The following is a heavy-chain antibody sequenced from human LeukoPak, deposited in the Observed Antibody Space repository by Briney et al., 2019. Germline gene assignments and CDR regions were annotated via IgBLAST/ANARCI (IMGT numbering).Heavy chain of an antibody. CDR2: ISSSSSTV. V-gene: IGHV3-48*01. CDR3: ARARGAADY. CDR1: GFTLSSYA. D-gene: IGHD1-26*01. Sequence: GGSLRLSCAASGFTLSSYAMNWVCQAPWKGLEWVSYISSSSSTVYYADSVKGRFTISRDNAKNSLYLQMNSLRAEDTAVYYCARARGAADYWGQGTLVTVSS. J-gene: IGHJ4*02.